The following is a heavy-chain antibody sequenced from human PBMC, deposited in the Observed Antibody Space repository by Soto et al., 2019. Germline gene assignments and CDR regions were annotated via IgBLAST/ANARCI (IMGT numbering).Heavy chain of an antibody. V-gene: IGHV3-30-3*01. CDR3: ARYSSGWNAFDY. CDR1: GFTFSSYA. Sequence: GGSLRLSCAASGFTFSSYAMHWVRQAPGKGLEWVAVISYDGSNKYYADSVKGRFTISRDNSKNTLYLQMNSLRAEDTAVYYCARYSSGWNAFDYWGQGTLVTVSS. CDR2: ISYDGSNK. D-gene: IGHD6-19*01. J-gene: IGHJ4*02.